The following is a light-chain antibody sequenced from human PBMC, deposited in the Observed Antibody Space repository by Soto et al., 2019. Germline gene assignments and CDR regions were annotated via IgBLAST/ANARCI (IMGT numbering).Light chain of an antibody. CDR1: SSDVGGYSY. V-gene: IGLV2-14*01. Sequence: QSALTQPASVSGSPGQSITISCTGTSSDVGGYSYVSWYQHHPGKAPKLMIYEVSNRPSGVSNRFSGSKSGNTASLTISGLQAEDEADYYCSSYTSRSTLVFGGGTQLPVL. J-gene: IGLJ2*01. CDR2: EVS. CDR3: SSYTSRSTLV.